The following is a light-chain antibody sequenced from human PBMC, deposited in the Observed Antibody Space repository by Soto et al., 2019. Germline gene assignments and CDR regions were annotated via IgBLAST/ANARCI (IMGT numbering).Light chain of an antibody. CDR1: QDISNY. J-gene: IGKJ3*01. Sequence: DIQMTQSPFSLSASVGDTVTLTCRASQDISNYLNWLQQKPGKAPKLLIYAATTLQTGVPSRFSGSGSGTDFTITISSLQPEDIAIYFCLQRYTCPFTFGPGTRVEIK. CDR2: AAT. CDR3: LQRYTCPFT. V-gene: IGKV1-39*01.